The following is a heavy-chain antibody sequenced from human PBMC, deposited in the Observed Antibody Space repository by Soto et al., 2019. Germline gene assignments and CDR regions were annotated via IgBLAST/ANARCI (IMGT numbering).Heavy chain of an antibody. Sequence: QLQLQESGPGLVKPSETLSLTCTVSGGSISSSSYYWGWIRQPPGKGLEWIGSIYYSGSTYYNPSLKSRVTISVDTSKNQFSLKLSSVTAADTAVYYFARLPRGSYFDYWGQGTLVTVSS. D-gene: IGHD1-26*01. J-gene: IGHJ4*02. CDR2: IYYSGST. V-gene: IGHV4-39*01. CDR1: GGSISSSSYY. CDR3: ARLPRGSYFDY.